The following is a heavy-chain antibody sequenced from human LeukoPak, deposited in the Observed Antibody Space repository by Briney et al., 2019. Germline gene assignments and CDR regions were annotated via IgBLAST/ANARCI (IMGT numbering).Heavy chain of an antibody. D-gene: IGHD4-17*01. J-gene: IGHJ4*02. Sequence: SETLSLTCTVSGGSIRSSYYYWGWIRQPPGKGLEWIGSIYDSGSTYYNPSLKSRVTISVDTSKNQFSLKLSSVTAADTAVYYCARGDGYGDYFPDYWGQGTLVTVSS. CDR3: ARGDGYGDYFPDY. V-gene: IGHV4-39*07. CDR1: GGSIRSSYYY. CDR2: IYDSGST.